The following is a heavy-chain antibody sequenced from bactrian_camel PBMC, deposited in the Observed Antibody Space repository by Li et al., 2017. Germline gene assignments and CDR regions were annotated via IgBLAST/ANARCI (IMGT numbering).Heavy chain of an antibody. D-gene: IGHD2*01. CDR2: IATGSGNT. Sequence: HVQLVESGGGSVQVGGSLRVSCVTSEYLDQDYCMWWFRQAPGKEREGVARIATGSGNTYYADSVKGRLTISQDNAKNTVYLQMNSLKPEDTTMYYCAARGPYCYTKLSVRDFTYWGQGTQVTVS. CDR3: AARGPYCYTKLSVRDFTY. J-gene: IGHJ6*01. V-gene: IGHV3S63*01. CDR1: EYLDQDYC.